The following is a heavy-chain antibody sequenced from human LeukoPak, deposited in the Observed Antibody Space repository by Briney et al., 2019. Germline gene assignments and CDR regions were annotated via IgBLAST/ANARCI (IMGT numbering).Heavy chain of an antibody. CDR2: ISSSGSTI. Sequence: GGSLRLSCAASGFTFSSYEMNWVRQAPGKGLEWVSYISSSGSTIYYAGSVKGRFTISRDNAKNSLYLQMNSLRAEDTAVYYCARDEDHGGSFWYGYWGQGTLVTVSS. CDR1: GFTFSSYE. CDR3: ARDEDHGGSFWYGY. V-gene: IGHV3-48*03. J-gene: IGHJ4*02. D-gene: IGHD4-23*01.